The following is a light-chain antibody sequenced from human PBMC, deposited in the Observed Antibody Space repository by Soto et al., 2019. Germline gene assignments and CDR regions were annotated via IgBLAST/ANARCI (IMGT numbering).Light chain of an antibody. Sequence: QSALTQPRSVSGSPGQSVTISCTGTSSDVGAYNYVSWYRQHPGKAPKFMIYDVSRRPSGVPDRFSGSKSGNTASLTISGLQAEDEADYYCCSYAGGPYVFGTGTKLTV. V-gene: IGLV2-11*01. CDR2: DVS. CDR1: SSDVGAYNY. CDR3: CSYAGGPYV. J-gene: IGLJ1*01.